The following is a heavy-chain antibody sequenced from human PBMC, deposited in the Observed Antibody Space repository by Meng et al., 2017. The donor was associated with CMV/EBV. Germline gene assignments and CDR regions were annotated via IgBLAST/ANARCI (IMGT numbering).Heavy chain of an antibody. J-gene: IGHJ3*02. Sequence: TFSSYAISWVRQAPGQGLEWMGGIIPIFGTANYAQKFQGRVTITADKSTSTAYMELSSLRSEDTAVYYCARAPITMIVVVTPAFDIWGQGTMVTVSS. CDR3: ARAPITMIVVVTPAFDI. D-gene: IGHD3-22*01. V-gene: IGHV1-69*06. CDR1: TFSSYA. CDR2: IIPIFGTA.